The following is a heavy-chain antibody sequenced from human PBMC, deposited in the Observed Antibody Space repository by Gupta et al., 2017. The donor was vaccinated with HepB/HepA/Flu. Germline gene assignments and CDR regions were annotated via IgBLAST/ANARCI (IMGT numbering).Heavy chain of an antibody. V-gene: IGHV4-39*01. J-gene: IGHJ4*02. CDR3: ARQGNYYGSGEDYFDY. CDR2: IYYSGST. CDR1: GGSISSTNYY. Sequence: QLPLQESGPGLVKPSETLSLTCTVSGGSISSTNYYWGWIRQPPGKGLEWIGSIYYSGSTYYNPSLKSQFTIAVDTSRNQFSLKLSSVTAADTAIYYCARQGNYYGSGEDYFDYWGQGTLVTVSS. D-gene: IGHD3-10*01.